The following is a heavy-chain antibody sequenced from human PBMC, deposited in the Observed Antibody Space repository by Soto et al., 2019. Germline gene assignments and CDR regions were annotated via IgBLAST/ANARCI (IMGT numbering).Heavy chain of an antibody. J-gene: IGHJ4*02. CDR2: IFPGDSDT. D-gene: IGHD4-17*01. CDR3: ARASSAKVTTGFDY. V-gene: IGHV5-51*01. Sequence: GESLKISCKGSGYSFTSYWIAWVRQMPGKGLEWMGIIFPGDSDTRYSPSFQGQVSISADKSITTAYLQWSSLKASDTAMYYCARASSAKVTTGFDYWGQGNMVTVSS. CDR1: GYSFTSYW.